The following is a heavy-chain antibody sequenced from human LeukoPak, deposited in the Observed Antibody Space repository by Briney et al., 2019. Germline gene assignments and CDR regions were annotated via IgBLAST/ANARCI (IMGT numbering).Heavy chain of an antibody. CDR2: ISGSGGNT. CDR1: GFTFSSCA. J-gene: IGHJ6*03. CDR3: AKDGGLRWFRDLPRTFYYMDV. D-gene: IGHD3-10*01. V-gene: IGHV3-23*01. Sequence: PGGSLRLSCAASGFTFSSCAMSWVRQAPGKGLEWVSAISGSGGNTYYADSVKGRFTISRDNSKNTLYLQMNSLRAEDTAVYFCAKDGGLRWFRDLPRTFYYMDVWGKRNTVTVSS.